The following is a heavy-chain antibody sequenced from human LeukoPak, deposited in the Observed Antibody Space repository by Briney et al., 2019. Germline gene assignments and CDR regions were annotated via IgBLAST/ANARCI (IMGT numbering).Heavy chain of an antibody. V-gene: IGHV3-23*01. Sequence: PGGSLRLSCAASGFTFSSYAMSWVRQAPGKGLEWVSAISGSGGSTYYADSVKGRFTISRDNSKNTLYLQMNSLRAEDTAVYYCAKLEYYDFGSGANWSDPGGQGTLVTVS. CDR1: GFTFSSYA. J-gene: IGHJ5*02. CDR3: AKLEYYDFGSGANWSDP. D-gene: IGHD3-3*01. CDR2: ISGSGGST.